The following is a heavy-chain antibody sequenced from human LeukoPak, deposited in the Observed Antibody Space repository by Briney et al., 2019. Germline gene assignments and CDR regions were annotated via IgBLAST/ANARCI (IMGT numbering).Heavy chain of an antibody. V-gene: IGHV4-4*02. J-gene: IGHJ4*02. CDR3: AREGGPYRPLDY. Sequence: PSETLSLTCGVSGGSITSTNYWTWVRQPPGKGLEWIGEVNLQGSTNYNPSLMGRVAISGDMSENHISLQLTSVTAADTAVYYCAREGGPYRPLDYSGQGTLVTVSS. CDR1: GGSITSTNY. CDR2: VNLQGST.